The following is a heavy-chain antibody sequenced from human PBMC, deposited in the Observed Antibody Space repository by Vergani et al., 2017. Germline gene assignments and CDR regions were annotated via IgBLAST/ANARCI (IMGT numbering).Heavy chain of an antibody. V-gene: IGHV3-21*01. Sequence: EVQLVESGGGLVKPGGSLRLSCATSGFTFSSCSMNWVRQAPGKGLEWVSSISSSSIYMYYADSVKGRFTISRDNSKNTLYLQMNSLRAEDTAVYYCARARFLGPQELVYWGQGTLVTVSS. CDR3: ARARFLGPQELVY. J-gene: IGHJ4*02. D-gene: IGHD3-10*01. CDR1: GFTFSSCS. CDR2: ISSSSIYM.